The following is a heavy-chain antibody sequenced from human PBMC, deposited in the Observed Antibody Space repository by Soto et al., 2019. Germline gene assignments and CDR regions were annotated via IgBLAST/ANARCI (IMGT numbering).Heavy chain of an antibody. V-gene: IGHV4-34*01. J-gene: IGHJ6*02. CDR1: GGSFSGYY. CDR3: ASLGITGTNVYYYGRDV. Sequence: PSETLSLTCSVYGGSFSGYYWSWIRQPPGKGLEWIGEINHSGSTNYNPSLKSRVTISVDTSKNQFSLKRSSVTAADTAVYYGASLGITGTNVYYYGRDVWCQGTTVTVSS. D-gene: IGHD1-7*01. CDR2: INHSGST.